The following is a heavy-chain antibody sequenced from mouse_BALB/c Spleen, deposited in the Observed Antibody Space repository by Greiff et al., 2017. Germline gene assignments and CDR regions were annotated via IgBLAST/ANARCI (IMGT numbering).Heavy chain of an antibody. CDR3: ARDYGSSDWYFDV. V-gene: IGHV5-6*01. Sequence: EVKLVASGGDLVKPGGSLKLSCAASGFTFSSYGMSWVRQTPDKRLEWVATISSGGSYTYYPDSVKGRFTISRDNAKNTLYLQMSSLKSEDTAMYYCARDYGSSDWYFDVWGAGTTGTGAS. CDR1: GFTFSSYG. CDR2: ISSGGSYT. D-gene: IGHD1-1*01. J-gene: IGHJ1*01.